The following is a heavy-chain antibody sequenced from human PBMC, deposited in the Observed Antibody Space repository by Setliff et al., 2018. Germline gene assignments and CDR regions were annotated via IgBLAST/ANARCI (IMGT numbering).Heavy chain of an antibody. J-gene: IGHJ2*01. V-gene: IGHV4-4*02. D-gene: IGHD3-10*01. CDR3: ARDPQGGSNYYGSGSPYWYFDL. Sequence: PSETLSLTCAVSGGSISSSNWWSWVRQPPGKGLEWIGEIYHSGSINYNPSLKSRVTISVDKSKNQFSLKLSSVTAADTAVYYCARDPQGGSNYYGSGSPYWYFDLWGRGTLVTVSS. CDR1: GGSISSSNW. CDR2: IYHSGSI.